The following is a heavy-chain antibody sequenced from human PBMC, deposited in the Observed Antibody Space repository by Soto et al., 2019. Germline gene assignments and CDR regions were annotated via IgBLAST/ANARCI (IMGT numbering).Heavy chain of an antibody. CDR1: GDTFSTYT. V-gene: IGHV1-46*01. CDR3: ARYDYTGYYSDY. Sequence: ASVKVSCKASGDTFSTYTITWVRQAPGQGYEWMGIINPSGGSTTYAQKFQGRVTMTRDTSTTTVYMELSSLKSEDTAVYYCARYDYTGYYSDYWGQGTLVTVSS. D-gene: IGHD4-4*01. CDR2: INPSGGST. J-gene: IGHJ4*02.